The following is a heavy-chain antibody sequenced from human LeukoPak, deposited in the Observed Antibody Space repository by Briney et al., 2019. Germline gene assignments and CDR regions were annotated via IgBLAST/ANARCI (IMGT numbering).Heavy chain of an antibody. J-gene: IGHJ5*02. Sequence: ASVKVSCKASGYTFTSYYMHWVRQAPGQGLEWMGIINPSGGSTSYAQKFQGRVTMTRDTSTSTVYMELSSLRSEDTAVYYCAREDIVATIFGWFDPWGQGTLVTVSS. V-gene: IGHV1-46*01. D-gene: IGHD5-12*01. CDR1: GYTFTSYY. CDR3: AREDIVATIFGWFDP. CDR2: INPSGGST.